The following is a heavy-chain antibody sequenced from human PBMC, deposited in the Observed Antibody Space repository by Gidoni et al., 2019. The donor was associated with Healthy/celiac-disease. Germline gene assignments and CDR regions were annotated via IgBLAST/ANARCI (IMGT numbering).Heavy chain of an antibody. D-gene: IGHD3-22*01. J-gene: IGHJ4*02. CDR1: GGSFSGYY. Sequence: QVQLQQWGAGLLKPSETLSLTCAVYGGSFSGYYWSWIRQPPGKGLEWIGEINHSGSTNYNPSLKSRVTRSGDTSKNQFSLKLSSGTAADTAVYYCERITPTYYYDSSGDYRSIPFDYWGQGTLGTVSS. CDR2: INHSGST. V-gene: IGHV4-34*01. CDR3: ERITPTYYYDSSGDYRSIPFDY.